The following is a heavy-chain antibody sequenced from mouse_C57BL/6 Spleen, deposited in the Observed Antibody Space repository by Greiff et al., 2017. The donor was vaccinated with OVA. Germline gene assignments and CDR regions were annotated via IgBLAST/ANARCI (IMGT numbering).Heavy chain of an antibody. V-gene: IGHV1-69*01. CDR2: IDPSDSYT. Sequence: QVQLQQPGAELVMPGASVKLSCKASVYTFTSYWMHWVKQRPGQGLEWIGEIDPSDSYTNYNQKFKGKSTLTVDKSSSTAYMQLSSLTSEDSAVYYCARWGYGSSSYYFDYWGQGTTLTVSS. J-gene: IGHJ2*01. CDR1: VYTFTSYW. D-gene: IGHD1-1*01. CDR3: ARWGYGSSSYYFDY.